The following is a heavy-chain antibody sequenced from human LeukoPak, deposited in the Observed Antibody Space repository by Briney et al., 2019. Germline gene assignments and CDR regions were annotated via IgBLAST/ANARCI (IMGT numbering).Heavy chain of an antibody. D-gene: IGHD6-19*01. CDR2: ISGNGDNT. CDR3: AKTLSTGWSRKSYFDY. V-gene: IGHV3-23*01. CDR1: GFTFSTYA. J-gene: IGHJ4*02. Sequence: PGGSLRLSCAASGFTFSTYAISWVRQAPGKGLEWVSGISGNGDNTYYADSVKGRFTIYRDNSKSRLSLQINSLRAEDTAIYYCAKTLSTGWSRKSYFDYWGQGTLVSVSS.